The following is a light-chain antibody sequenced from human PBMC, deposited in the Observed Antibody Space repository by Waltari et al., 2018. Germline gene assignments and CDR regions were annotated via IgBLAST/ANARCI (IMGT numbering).Light chain of an antibody. J-gene: IGKJ4*01. CDR3: QQYDISPLT. CDR2: GAS. CDR1: QPIRTTY. V-gene: IGKV3-20*01. Sequence: EIVLTQSPGTLSLSPGEGATLSCRTSQPIRTTYLAWYQQKPGQAPTLRIYGASSRATGVPDRFTGSGSGTDCSLTISSLEPEDFATYYCQQYDISPLTFGGGTKVEIK.